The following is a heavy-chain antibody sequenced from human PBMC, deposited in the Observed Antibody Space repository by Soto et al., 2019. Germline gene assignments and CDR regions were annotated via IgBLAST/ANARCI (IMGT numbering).Heavy chain of an antibody. CDR3: ARERALTVNTVKGMDV. V-gene: IGHV3-74*01. D-gene: IGHD4-4*01. CDR1: GFSSSFYW. J-gene: IGHJ6*02. CDR2: INSDGSST. Sequence: GSLRLSCAASGFSSSFYWMYWVRQAPGKGLAWVSGINSDGSSTNYADSVKGRFIISRDNTKNTVYLQMNSLRAEDTAVYYCARERALTVNTVKGMDVWGQGTTVTSP.